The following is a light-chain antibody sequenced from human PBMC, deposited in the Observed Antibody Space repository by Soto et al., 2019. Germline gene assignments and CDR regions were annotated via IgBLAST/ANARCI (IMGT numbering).Light chain of an antibody. J-gene: IGKJ4*01. CDR3: QRYYNAPFT. CDR2: AAS. V-gene: IGKV1-27*01. Sequence: DMQVTQYPSSLSASVGDRVSITCLASQGIKNYLAWYQQKPGEIPKLLIYAASTLESGIPPRFSGSGSGTDFTLTINNLQPEDVATYYCQRYYNAPFTFGGGTKVDI. CDR1: QGIKNY.